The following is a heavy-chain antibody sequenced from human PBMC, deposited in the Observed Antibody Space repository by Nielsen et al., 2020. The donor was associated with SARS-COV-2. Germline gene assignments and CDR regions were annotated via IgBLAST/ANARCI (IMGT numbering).Heavy chain of an antibody. CDR1: GFTFSSYA. J-gene: IGHJ4*02. CDR2: ISYDGSNK. D-gene: IGHD1-14*01. CDR3: AKREGSTTREFDF. V-gene: IGHV3-30*04. Sequence: GESLKISCAASGFTFSSYAMHWVRQAQGKGLEWVAVISYDGSNKYYADSVKGRFTISRDNSKNTLYLQMNSLRGEDTAVYYCAKREGSTTREFDFWGQGTLVTVSS.